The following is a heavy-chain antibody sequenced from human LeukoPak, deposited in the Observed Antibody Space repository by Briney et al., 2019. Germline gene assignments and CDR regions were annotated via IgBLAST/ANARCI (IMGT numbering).Heavy chain of an antibody. D-gene: IGHD3-22*01. CDR1: GYSFTSYS. V-gene: IGHV5-51*01. Sequence: GESLKISCKGSGYSFTSYSIGWVRQMPGKGLEWMAIIYPGDSDTKYSPSFQDQVTISADKSINTAYLHWRSLKASDTAMYYCARLSMIDTFDIWGLGTVVTVSS. CDR3: ARLSMIDTFDI. J-gene: IGHJ3*02. CDR2: IYPGDSDT.